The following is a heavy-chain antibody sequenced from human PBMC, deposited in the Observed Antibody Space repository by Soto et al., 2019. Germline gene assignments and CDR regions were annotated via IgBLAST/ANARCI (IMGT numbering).Heavy chain of an antibody. CDR3: ARRSSGWYVDY. D-gene: IGHD6-19*01. Sequence: EVQLLESGGGLVQPGGSLRLSCAAPGFTFSNYAMNWVRQAPGKGLEWVSVISGSGGSTYYADSVKGRFTISRDNSKNTLYLQMNSLRGEDTAGYYCARRSSGWYVDYWGQGTLVTVSS. CDR1: GFTFSNYA. V-gene: IGHV3-23*01. J-gene: IGHJ4*02. CDR2: ISGSGGST.